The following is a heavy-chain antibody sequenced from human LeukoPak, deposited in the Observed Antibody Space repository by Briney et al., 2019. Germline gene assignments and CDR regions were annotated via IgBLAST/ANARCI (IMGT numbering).Heavy chain of an antibody. D-gene: IGHD6-13*01. J-gene: IGHJ4*02. CDR2: ISGSGGST. V-gene: IGHV3-23*01. CDR1: RFTFSSYA. CDR3: ARTGGIAAAGTSRRYFDY. Sequence: GGTLRLSCAASRFTFSSYAMSWVRQAPGKGLEWVSAISGSGGSTYYADSVKGRFTISRDNSKNTLYLQMNSLRAEDTAVYYCARTGGIAAAGTSRRYFDYWGQGTLVTVSS.